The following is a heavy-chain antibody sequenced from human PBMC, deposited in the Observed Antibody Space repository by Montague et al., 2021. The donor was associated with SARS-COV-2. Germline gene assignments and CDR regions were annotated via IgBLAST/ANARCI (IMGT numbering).Heavy chain of an antibody. CDR2: IYSGGSST. CDR1: GFTFSSYS. V-gene: IGHV3-23*03. Sequence: SLRLSWAASGFTFSSYSMSWVRQAPRKGLEWVSVIYSGGSSTLYANSVQGRFSISRDNSKNTVDLQMDSLRGEDTAIYYCAKGTAVPGMRGYYFDSWGQGTLVTVSS. D-gene: IGHD6-19*01. J-gene: IGHJ4*02. CDR3: AKGTAVPGMRGYYFDS.